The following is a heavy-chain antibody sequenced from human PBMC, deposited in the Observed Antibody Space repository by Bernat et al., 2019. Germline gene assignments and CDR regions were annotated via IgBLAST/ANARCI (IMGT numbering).Heavy chain of an antibody. CDR1: GGSISSYY. CDR2: IYYSGST. CDR3: ARGAAVTTFDWYFDL. Sequence: QVQLQESGPGLVKPSETLSLTCTVSGGSISSYYWSWMRQPPGKGLEWIGYIYYSGSTNYNPSLKSRVTISVDTSKNQFSLKLSSVTAADTAVYYCARGAAVTTFDWYFDLWGRGTLVTVSS. J-gene: IGHJ2*01. V-gene: IGHV4-59*01. D-gene: IGHD4-17*01.